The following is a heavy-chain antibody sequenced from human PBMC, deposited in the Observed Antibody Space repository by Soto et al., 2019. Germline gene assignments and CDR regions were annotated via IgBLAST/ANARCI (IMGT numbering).Heavy chain of an antibody. CDR3: ASPGHSDYYYGMDV. V-gene: IGHV1-69*01. D-gene: IGHD2-15*01. CDR2: IIPIFGTA. J-gene: IGHJ6*02. CDR1: GGTFSSYA. Sequence: QVQLVQSGAEVKKPGSSVKVSCKASGGTFSSYAISWVRQAPGQGLEWMGGIIPIFGTANYAQKFQGRVTITADESTRTAYMELRSLSSEDTAVYFCASPGHSDYYYGMDVWGQGTTVTVSS.